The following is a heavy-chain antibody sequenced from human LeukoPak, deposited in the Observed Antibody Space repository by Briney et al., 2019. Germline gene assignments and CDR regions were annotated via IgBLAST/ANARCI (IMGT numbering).Heavy chain of an antibody. CDR1: GFTFSNHG. CDR2: IWNDGSNK. CDR3: ARDFQWRPFDY. Sequence: PGKSLRLSCDASGFTFSNHGMHWVRQAPGKGLEGVALIWNDGSNKYYGDSVKGRFTISRDHNNNTIHLHMNSLRAEDTAMYYCARDFQWRPFDYWGQGTLVTVSS. D-gene: IGHD6-19*01. J-gene: IGHJ4*02. V-gene: IGHV3-33*01.